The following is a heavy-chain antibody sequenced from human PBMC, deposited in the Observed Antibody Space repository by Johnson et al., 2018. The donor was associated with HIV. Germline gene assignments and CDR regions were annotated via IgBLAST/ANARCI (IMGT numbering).Heavy chain of an antibody. CDR3: AKAVAARPQGNDGAFDI. CDR1: GFIFSSYA. CDR2: IRYDGSNK. D-gene: IGHD6-6*01. V-gene: IGHV3-30*02. J-gene: IGHJ3*02. Sequence: QVQLVESGGGVVQTGRSLRLSCAASGFIFSSYAMHWVRQAPGEGLEWVAFIRYDGSNKYYADSVKVRFTISRDNSKNTLYLQMNSLRAEDTAVYYCAKAVAARPQGNDGAFDIWGQGTMVTVSS.